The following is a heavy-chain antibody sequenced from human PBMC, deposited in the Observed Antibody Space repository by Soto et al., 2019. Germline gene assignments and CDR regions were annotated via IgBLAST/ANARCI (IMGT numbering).Heavy chain of an antibody. CDR3: VRGSRDYYDSSGFEY. Sequence: LRLSCAASGFTFSSYGMHWVRQAPGKGLEWVAVISYDGSNKYYADSVKGRFTIYRDNAKNSLYLQMNSLRAEDTAVYYCVRGSRDYYDSSGFEYWGQGTLVTVS. CDR2: ISYDGSNK. CDR1: GFTFSSYG. J-gene: IGHJ4*02. V-gene: IGHV3-30*03. D-gene: IGHD3-22*01.